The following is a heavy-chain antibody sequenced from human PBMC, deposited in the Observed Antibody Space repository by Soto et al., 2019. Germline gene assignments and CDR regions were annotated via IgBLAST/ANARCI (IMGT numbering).Heavy chain of an antibody. D-gene: IGHD4-17*01. V-gene: IGHV3-30-3*01. CDR3: ARVGGENDYGDYDYYYYGMDV. CDR2: ISYDGSNK. J-gene: IGHJ6*02. CDR1: GFTFSSYA. Sequence: VQLVESGGGVVQPGRSLRLSCAASGFTFSSYAMHWVRQAPGKGLEWVAVISYDGSNKYYADSVKGRFTISRDNSKNTLYLQMNSLRAEDTAVYYCARVGGENDYGDYDYYYYGMDVWGQGTTVTVSS.